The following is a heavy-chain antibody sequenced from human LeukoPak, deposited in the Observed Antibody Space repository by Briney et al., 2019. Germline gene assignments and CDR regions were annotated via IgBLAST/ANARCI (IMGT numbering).Heavy chain of an antibody. V-gene: IGHV1-69*13. CDR1: GGTFSSYA. D-gene: IGHD2-2*01. CDR2: IIPIFGTA. CDR3: AREVYCSSTSCLGSWFDP. Sequence: GASVKVSCKASGGTFSSYAISWVRRAPGQGLEWMGGIIPIFGTANYAQKFQGRVTITADESTSTAYMELSSQRSEDTAVYYCAREVYCSSTSCLGSWFDPWGQGTLVTVSS. J-gene: IGHJ5*02.